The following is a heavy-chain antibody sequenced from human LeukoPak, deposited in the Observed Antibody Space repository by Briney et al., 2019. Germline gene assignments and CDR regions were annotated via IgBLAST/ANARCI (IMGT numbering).Heavy chain of an antibody. D-gene: IGHD2/OR15-2a*01. CDR1: GPTCTRYT. Sequence: GGSLTLSWAPSGPTCTRYTMNWARHAPGKGLEWLSCITETSTTYYIDSGEGRVTISRDNVKNSLYLQINSLRDEDTALYYCSRGDTLSDLNAFAILGQGTVGTGSS. V-gene: IGHV3-48*02. J-gene: IGHJ3*02. CDR2: ITETSTT. CDR3: SRGDTLSDLNAFAI.